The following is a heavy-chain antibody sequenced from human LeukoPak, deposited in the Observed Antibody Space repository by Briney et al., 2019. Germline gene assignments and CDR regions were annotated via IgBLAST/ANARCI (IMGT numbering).Heavy chain of an antibody. J-gene: IGHJ3*02. Sequence: SETLSLTCAVYGGSFSGYYWSWIRQPPGKGLEWIGEINHSGSTNYNPSLKSRVTISVDTSKNQFSLKLSSVTAADTAVYYCARSVADIVVVVANDAFDIWGQGTMVTVSS. CDR3: ARSVADIVVVVANDAFDI. V-gene: IGHV4-34*01. CDR1: GGSFSGYY. CDR2: INHSGST. D-gene: IGHD2-15*01.